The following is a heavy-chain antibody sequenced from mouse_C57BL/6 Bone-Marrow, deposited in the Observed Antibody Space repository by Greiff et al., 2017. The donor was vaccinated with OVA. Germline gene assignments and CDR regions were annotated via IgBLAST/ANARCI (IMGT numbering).Heavy chain of an antibody. CDR1: GYTFTDYY. Sequence: VQLQQSGAELVRPGASVKLSCKASGYTFTDYYINWVKQRPGPGLEWIARIYPGSGTTYYNEKFKGKATLTAEKASSTAYMQLSSLTSEDSAVYFCARGYAMDDWGQGTSVTVSS. V-gene: IGHV1-76*01. CDR3: ARGYAMDD. CDR2: IYPGSGTT. J-gene: IGHJ4*01.